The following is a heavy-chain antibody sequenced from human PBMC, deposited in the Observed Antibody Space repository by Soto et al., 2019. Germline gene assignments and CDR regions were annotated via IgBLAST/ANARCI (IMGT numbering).Heavy chain of an antibody. D-gene: IGHD3-16*01. J-gene: IGHJ6*02. CDR3: TTYTGYGMDV. Sequence: GGSLRLSCAVSGFIVSSMCMTWVRQAPGKGLEWVPVIYTGGSTHYADSARGRFTISRDSSKNTLYLQMNSLRAEDAAVYYCTTYTGYGMDVWGQGTTVTVS. V-gene: IGHV3-53*01. CDR1: GFIVSSMC. CDR2: IYTGGST.